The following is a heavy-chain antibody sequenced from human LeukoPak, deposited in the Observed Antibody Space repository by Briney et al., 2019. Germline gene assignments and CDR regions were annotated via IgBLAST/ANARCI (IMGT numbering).Heavy chain of an antibody. CDR2: IYYSGST. Sequence: SETLSLTCTVSGGSISSYYWSWIRQPPGKGLEWIGYIYYSGSTNYNPSLKSRVTISVDTSKNQFSLKLSSVTAADTAVYYCARVTLGYCSGGSCYSASYAFDIWGQGTMVTVSS. D-gene: IGHD2-15*01. CDR3: ARVTLGYCSGGSCYSASYAFDI. J-gene: IGHJ3*02. CDR1: GGSISSYY. V-gene: IGHV4-59*01.